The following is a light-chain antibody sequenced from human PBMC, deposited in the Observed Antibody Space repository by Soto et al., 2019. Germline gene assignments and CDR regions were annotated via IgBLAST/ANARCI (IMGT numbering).Light chain of an antibody. Sequence: QAVVTQPPSASGTPGQRVTISCSGSSSNIGSNYVYWYQQLPGTAPKLLIYRNNQRPSGVPDPFSGSKSGTSASLAISGLRSEDEADYYCAAWDDSLSGLVFGTGTKLTVL. J-gene: IGLJ1*01. CDR3: AAWDDSLSGLV. CDR2: RNN. CDR1: SSNIGSNY. V-gene: IGLV1-47*01.